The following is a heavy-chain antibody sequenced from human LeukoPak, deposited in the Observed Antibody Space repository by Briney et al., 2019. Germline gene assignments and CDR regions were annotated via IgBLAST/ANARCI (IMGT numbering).Heavy chain of an antibody. CDR1: GGTFSSYA. CDR3: AKSLGYCSGGTCYPHFDY. Sequence: SVKVSCKASGGTFSSYAISWVRQAPRQGLEWMGGIIPIFGTANYAQKFQGRVTITADESTSTASMELSSLRSEDTAVYYCAKSLGYCSGGTCYPHFDYWGEGTLVTVSS. CDR2: IIPIFGTA. D-gene: IGHD2-15*01. J-gene: IGHJ4*02. V-gene: IGHV1-69*13.